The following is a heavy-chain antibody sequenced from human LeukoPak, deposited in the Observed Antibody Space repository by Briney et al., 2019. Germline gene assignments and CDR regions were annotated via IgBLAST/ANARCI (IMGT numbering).Heavy chain of an antibody. CDR3: ARGHKLRFLEWLSSYYFDY. CDR1: GYTFTSYG. CDR2: ISAYNGNT. J-gene: IGHJ4*02. V-gene: IGHV1-18*01. D-gene: IGHD3-3*01. Sequence: ASVKVPCKASGYTFTSYGISWVRQAPGQGFEWMGWISAYNGNTNYAQKLQGRVTMTTDTSTSTAYMELRSLRSDDTAVYYCARGHKLRFLEWLSSYYFDYWGQGTLVTVSS.